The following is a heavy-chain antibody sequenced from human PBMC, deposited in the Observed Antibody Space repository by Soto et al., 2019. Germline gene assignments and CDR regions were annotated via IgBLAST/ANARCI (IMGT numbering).Heavy chain of an antibody. CDR3: AQDGLWDYYDSSGYFNAFGI. V-gene: IGHV3-23*01. CDR2: ISGSGGST. D-gene: IGHD3-22*01. Sequence: PGGSLRLSCAASGFTFSSYAMSWVRQAPGKGLEWVSAISGSGGSTYYADSVKGRFTISRDNSKNTLYLQMNSLRAEDTAVYYCAQDGLWDYYDSSGYFNAFGIWGQGTMVTVSS. J-gene: IGHJ3*02. CDR1: GFTFSSYA.